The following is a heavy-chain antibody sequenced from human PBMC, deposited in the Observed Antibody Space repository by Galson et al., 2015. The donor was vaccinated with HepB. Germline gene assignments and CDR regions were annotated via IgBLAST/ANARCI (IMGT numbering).Heavy chain of an antibody. CDR3: GRSSYVVVDPPAVPFDY. CDR2: NIPIFATI. D-gene: IGHD2-2*01. Sequence: SVKVSCKASGGAFSSFAVNWVRQAPGQGLEWIGGNIPIFATIKYAQKFKGRVSISADESTITTYLQLDSLGPDDTAFYYGGRSSYVVVDPPAVPFDYWGQGTLVTVSS. CDR1: GGAFSSFA. J-gene: IGHJ4*02. V-gene: IGHV1-69*13.